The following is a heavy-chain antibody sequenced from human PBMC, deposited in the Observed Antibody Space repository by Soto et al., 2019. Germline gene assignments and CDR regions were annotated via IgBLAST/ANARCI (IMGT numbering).Heavy chain of an antibody. V-gene: IGHV1-69*06. D-gene: IGHD3-10*01. Sequence: GASVKVSCKASGGTFSSYAISWVRQAPGQGLEWMGGIIPIFGTANYAQKFQGRVTITADKSTSTAYMELSSLRSEDTAVYYCASLTMVRGAESEYWGQGTLVIVSS. CDR2: IIPIFGTA. CDR3: ASLTMVRGAESEY. CDR1: GGTFSSYA. J-gene: IGHJ4*02.